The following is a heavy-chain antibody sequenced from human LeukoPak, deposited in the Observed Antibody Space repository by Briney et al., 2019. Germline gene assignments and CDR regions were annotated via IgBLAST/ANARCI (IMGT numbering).Heavy chain of an antibody. CDR2: ISGSGGST. Sequence: GGSLRLSCAASGFTFSNYAMSWVRQAPGKGLEWVSAISGSGGSTYYADSVKGRFTISRDNSKNTLYLQMNSLRAEDTAVYYCAKGDILTGYTYWGQGTLVTVSS. D-gene: IGHD3-9*01. V-gene: IGHV3-23*01. CDR1: GFTFSNYA. J-gene: IGHJ4*02. CDR3: AKGDILTGYTY.